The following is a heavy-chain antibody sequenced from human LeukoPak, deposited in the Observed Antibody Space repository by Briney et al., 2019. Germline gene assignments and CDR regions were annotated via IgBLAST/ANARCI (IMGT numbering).Heavy chain of an antibody. J-gene: IGHJ4*02. D-gene: IGHD3-22*01. CDR2: VYRSGST. CDR3: ARETDYYDGCADY. Sequence: SETLSLTCTVSGYSISSGYYWTWIRQPPGKGLEWIGSVYRSGSTYYNPSLKSRATLSIDTSKNQFSLKLTSMTAADTAIYYCARETDYYDGCADYWGQGTLVTVSS. V-gene: IGHV4-38-2*02. CDR1: GYSISSGYY.